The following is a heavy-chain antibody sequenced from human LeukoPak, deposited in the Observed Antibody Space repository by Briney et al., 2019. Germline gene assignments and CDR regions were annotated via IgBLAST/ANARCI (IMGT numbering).Heavy chain of an antibody. CDR3: ARDKYYGSGSYYNLGDYYYGMDV. V-gene: IGHV4-59*01. CDR1: GGSTSNYY. CDR2: IYYSGST. J-gene: IGHJ6*02. Sequence: SETLSLTCTVSGGSTSNYYWSWIRQPPGKGLEWIGYIYYSGSTNYNPSPKSRVTISVDTSKNQFSLKLSSVTAADTAVYYCARDKYYGSGSYYNLGDYYYGMDVWGQGTTVTVSS. D-gene: IGHD3-10*01.